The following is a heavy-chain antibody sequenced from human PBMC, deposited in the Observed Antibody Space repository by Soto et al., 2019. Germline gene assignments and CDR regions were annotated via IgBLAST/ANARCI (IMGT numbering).Heavy chain of an antibody. CDR2: IIHISATA. CDR1: GGTFSSYA. D-gene: IGHD3-22*01. V-gene: IGHV1-69*01. J-gene: IGHJ4*02. Sequence: QVQLVQSGAGVKKPGSSVNVSCKASGGTFSSYAISWVRQAPGQGLEWMGGIIHISATANYAQKFPGRVKSTADESTSTAFMGLRSLRSEDTAVYYCEGYYGEDGGFGYWGQGTLVTVSS. CDR3: EGYYGEDGGFGY.